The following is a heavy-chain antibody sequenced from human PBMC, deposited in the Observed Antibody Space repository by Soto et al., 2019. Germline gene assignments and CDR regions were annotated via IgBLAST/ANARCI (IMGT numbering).Heavy chain of an antibody. D-gene: IGHD6-13*01. Sequence: QVQLVESGGGLVKPGGSLRLSCAASGFTYSDYYMSWIRQAPGKGLEWVSYISSSGSTIYYADSVKGRFTISRDNAKNSLYLQMNSLRAEDTAVYYCARDLQRYSSSWYTPGQQKGRHPTPDYWGQGTLVTVSS. CDR3: ARDLQRYSSSWYTPGQQKGRHPTPDY. CDR2: ISSSGSTI. J-gene: IGHJ4*02. CDR1: GFTYSDYY. V-gene: IGHV3-11*01.